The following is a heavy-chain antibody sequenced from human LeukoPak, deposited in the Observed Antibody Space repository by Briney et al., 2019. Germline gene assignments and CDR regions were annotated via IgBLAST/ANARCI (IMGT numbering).Heavy chain of an antibody. CDR3: ARGADSSGYYSIFYFDY. J-gene: IGHJ4*02. Sequence: SETLSLTCTVSGGSISSGGYYWSWIRQHPGKGLEWIGYIYYSGSTYYNPSLKSRVTISVDTSKNQFSLKLSSVTAADTAVYYCARGADSSGYYSIFYFDYWGQGTLVTVSS. CDR1: GGSISSGGYY. D-gene: IGHD3-22*01. V-gene: IGHV4-31*03. CDR2: IYYSGST.